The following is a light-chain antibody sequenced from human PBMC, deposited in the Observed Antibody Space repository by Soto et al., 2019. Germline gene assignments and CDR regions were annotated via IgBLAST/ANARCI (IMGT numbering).Light chain of an antibody. J-gene: IGKJ4*01. V-gene: IGKV1-33*01. Sequence: DFQMTQSPASLSASVGDRVTITCQASQDISDYLNWYQQKPGAAPKLLIHDATNLQAGVPSRFSGSGSGTELTFTISSLEPEDVATYYCQQYDNIPLTFGGGTKVDIK. CDR3: QQYDNIPLT. CDR1: QDISDY. CDR2: DAT.